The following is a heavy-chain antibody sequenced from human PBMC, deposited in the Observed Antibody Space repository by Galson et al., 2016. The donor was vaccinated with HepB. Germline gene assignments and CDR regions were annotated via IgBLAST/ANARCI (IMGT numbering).Heavy chain of an antibody. Sequence: SETLSLTCNVSGGSISSTSYYWGWIRQPPGKGLEWIGSIYYSGSTYYNPSLKSRVTISVDLSKNEFSLKLSSVTAADTAVYYCVRSNPDYYDNNAFFYAFDIWGQGTLVTVSS. J-gene: IGHJ3*02. D-gene: IGHD3-22*01. V-gene: IGHV4-39*01. CDR1: GGSISSTSYY. CDR3: VRSNPDYYDNNAFFYAFDI. CDR2: IYYSGST.